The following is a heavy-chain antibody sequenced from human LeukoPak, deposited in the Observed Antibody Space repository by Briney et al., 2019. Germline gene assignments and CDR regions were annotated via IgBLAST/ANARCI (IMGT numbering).Heavy chain of an antibody. CDR3: ARDLRMVRGVYPFDI. CDR2: ISSSSSYI. D-gene: IGHD3-10*01. V-gene: IGHV3-21*01. CDR1: GFTFSTYS. Sequence: GGSLRLSCAASGFTFSTYSMNWVRQAPGKGLEWVSSISSSSSYIYYADSVKGRFTISRDNAKNSLYLQMNSLRAEDTAVYYCARDLRMVRGVYPFDIWGQGTMVTVSS. J-gene: IGHJ3*02.